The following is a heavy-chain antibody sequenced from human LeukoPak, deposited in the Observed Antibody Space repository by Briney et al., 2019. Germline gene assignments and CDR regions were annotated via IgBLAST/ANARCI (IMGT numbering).Heavy chain of an antibody. D-gene: IGHD3-3*01. J-gene: IGHJ5*02. CDR2: ISSSSSTI. V-gene: IGHV3-48*01. CDR3: ARGPLLYDFWGGSWFDP. CDR1: GFTFSSYS. Sequence: GGSLRLSCAASGFTFSSYSMNWVRQAPGKGLEWVSYISSSSSTIYYADSVKGRFTISRDNAKNSLYLQMNSLRAEDTAVYYCARGPLLYDFWGGSWFDPWGQGTLVTVSS.